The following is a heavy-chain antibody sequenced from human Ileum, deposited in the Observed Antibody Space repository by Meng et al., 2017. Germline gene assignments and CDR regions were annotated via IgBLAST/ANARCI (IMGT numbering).Heavy chain of an antibody. CDR2: SWNDGSNQ. CDR1: GFPFNSRG. V-gene: IGHV3-33*01. CDR3: AVLGPYDDNDY. D-gene: IGHD5-12*01. J-gene: IGHJ4*02. Sequence: QVQLVESGGGVVQPGESLRLSCAASGFPFNSRGMHWVRQAPGKGLEWVEISWNDGSNQYYSDSVRGRLTISRDNSKNTLYLQMSNLRVDDTALYYCAVLGPYDDNDYWGQGTLVTVSS.